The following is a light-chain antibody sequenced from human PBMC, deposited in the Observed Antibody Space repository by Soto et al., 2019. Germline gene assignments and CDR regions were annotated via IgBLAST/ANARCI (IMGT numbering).Light chain of an antibody. CDR3: QQYGLSRWT. CDR2: GTS. V-gene: IGKV3-20*01. CDR1: QSVSSD. J-gene: IGKJ1*01. Sequence: EIVLTQSPGILSLSPGERATLSCRASQSVSSDLAWYHQKPGQSPRLIIYGTSNRATGVPDRFSGSGSGTDFTLTISRLEPEDVAVYYCQQYGLSRWTLGQGTKVDI.